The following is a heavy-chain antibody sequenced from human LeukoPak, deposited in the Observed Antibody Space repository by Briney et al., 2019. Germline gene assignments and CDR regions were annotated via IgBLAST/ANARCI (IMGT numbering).Heavy chain of an antibody. V-gene: IGHV3-33*06. CDR1: GFTFSSYG. CDR2: MWYDGSNK. D-gene: IGHD2-8*01. J-gene: IGHJ4*02. Sequence: GGSLRLSCAASGFTFSSYGMHWVRQAPGKGLEWVAVMWYDGSNKYYADSVKGRFTISRDNSKDTLYLQMNSLRAEDTAVYYCAKDHPTNYGYFDYWGQGILVTVSS. CDR3: AKDHPTNYGYFDY.